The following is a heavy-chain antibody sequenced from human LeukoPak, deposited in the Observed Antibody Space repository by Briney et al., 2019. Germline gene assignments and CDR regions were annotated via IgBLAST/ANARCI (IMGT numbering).Heavy chain of an antibody. CDR3: VRVTTNGYFDY. V-gene: IGHV3-7*04. D-gene: IGHD1-1*01. J-gene: IGHJ4*02. CDR2: QNYDESEI. CDR1: GFPFSRLW. Sequence: GGTLRLFCAASGFPFSRLWMGWVRGPSARGLVGVTSQNYDESEIHYVDSVKGRFNISRDNAKNSLYLQMNRLRAEDTAVYVCVRVTTNGYFDYWGQGSLVTVSS.